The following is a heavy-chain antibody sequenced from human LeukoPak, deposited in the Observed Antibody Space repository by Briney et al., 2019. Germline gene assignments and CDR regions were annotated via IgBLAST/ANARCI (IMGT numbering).Heavy chain of an antibody. CDR2: IIPIFGTA. CDR3: ARVRGDDSSGYYWYFDY. J-gene: IGHJ4*02. Sequence: GASVKVSCKASGGTFSSYAISWVRQAPGQGLEWMGGIIPIFGTANYAQKFQGRVTITTDESTSTAYMELSSLRSEDTAVYYCARVRGDDSSGYYWYFDYWGQGTLVTVSS. D-gene: IGHD3-22*01. CDR1: GGTFSSYA. V-gene: IGHV1-69*05.